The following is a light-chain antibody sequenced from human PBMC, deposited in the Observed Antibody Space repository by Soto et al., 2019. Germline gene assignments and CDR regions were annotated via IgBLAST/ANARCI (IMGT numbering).Light chain of an antibody. Sequence: EIVLTQSPGTLSLSPGERATLSCRASQSVSSSYLAWHQQKPGQAPRLLIYGASSRATGIPGRFSGSGSGTDFTLTISRLEPEDFAVYYCQQYGSSPTFGQGTKVDIK. CDR1: QSVSSSY. CDR2: GAS. J-gene: IGKJ1*01. CDR3: QQYGSSPT. V-gene: IGKV3-20*01.